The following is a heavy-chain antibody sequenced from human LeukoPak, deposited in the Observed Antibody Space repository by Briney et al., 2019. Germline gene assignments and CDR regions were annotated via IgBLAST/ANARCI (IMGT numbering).Heavy chain of an antibody. J-gene: IGHJ4*02. CDR2: ITGGGVST. Sequence: PGGSLRLSCVASGFTFSSYAMSWVRQAPGKGLEWVSAITGGGVSTYYADSVKGRFTISRDNSKNTLYLQMNSLRAEDTAVYYCAKWLIPFDYWGQGTLVTVSS. V-gene: IGHV3-23*01. D-gene: IGHD6-19*01. CDR3: AKWLIPFDY. CDR1: GFTFSSYA.